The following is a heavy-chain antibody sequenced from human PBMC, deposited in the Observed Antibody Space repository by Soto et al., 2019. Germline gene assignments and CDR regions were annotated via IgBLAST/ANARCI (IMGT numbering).Heavy chain of an antibody. CDR3: ARESEDLTSNFDY. V-gene: IGHV3-21*06. CDR1: GFTFTRFS. J-gene: IGHJ4*02. CDR2: ISSTTNYI. Sequence: GGSLRLSCAASGFTFTRFSMNWVRQSPGKGLEWVSSISSTTNYIYYGDSMKGRFTISRDNAKNSLYLEMNSLRAEDTAVYYCARESEDLTSNFDYWGQGTLVTVSS.